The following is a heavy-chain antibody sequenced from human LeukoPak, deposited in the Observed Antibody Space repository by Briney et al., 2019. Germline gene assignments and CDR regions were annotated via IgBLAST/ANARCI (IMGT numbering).Heavy chain of an antibody. CDR3: ARMGSEYYYYYMDV. Sequence: SETPSLTCTVSGGSISSYYSSCIRQPPRKGLERIGRIYTSGGTNYNPSLKSRVTISVDKSTTQFSLKLSSVTAADTAVYYCARMGSEYYYYYMDVWGKGTTVTVSS. D-gene: IGHD3-10*01. CDR1: GGSISSYY. V-gene: IGHV4-4*07. CDR2: IYTSGGT. J-gene: IGHJ6*03.